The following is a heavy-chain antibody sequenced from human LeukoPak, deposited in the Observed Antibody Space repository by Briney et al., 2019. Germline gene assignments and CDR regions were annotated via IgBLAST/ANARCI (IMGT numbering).Heavy chain of an antibody. Sequence: GASVKVSCKASGYTFTSYAMNWVRQAPGQGLEWMGWIDTNTGNPTYAQGFTGRFVFSLDTSVSTAYLQISSLKAEDTAVYYCARVPNAVRGPYYYGMDVWGQGTTVTVSS. J-gene: IGHJ6*02. D-gene: IGHD3-10*01. CDR3: ARVPNAVRGPYYYGMDV. V-gene: IGHV7-4-1*02. CDR1: GYTFTSYA. CDR2: IDTNTGNP.